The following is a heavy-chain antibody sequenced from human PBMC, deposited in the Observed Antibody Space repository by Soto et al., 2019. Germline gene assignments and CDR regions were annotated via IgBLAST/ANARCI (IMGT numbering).Heavy chain of an antibody. J-gene: IGHJ5*02. D-gene: IGHD3-10*01. CDR1: GFTFSDSY. Sequence: QVPLVESGGGLVKPGGSLRLSCAASGFTFSDSYMSWIRQAPGKGLEWVSYISGSSSYTNYADSVEGRFTISRDNAKNSVYLQMNSLRADDTAVYYCASYGSARQRYFAPWGQGTLVTVSS. CDR3: ASYGSARQRYFAP. V-gene: IGHV3-11*05. CDR2: ISGSSSYT.